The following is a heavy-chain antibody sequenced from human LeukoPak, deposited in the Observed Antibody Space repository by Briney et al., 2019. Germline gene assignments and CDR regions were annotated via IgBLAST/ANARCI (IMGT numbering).Heavy chain of an antibody. CDR2: IYYSGST. Sequence: SETLSLTCTVSGGSTSSYYWSWIRQPPGKGLEWIGYIYYSGSTNYNPSLKSRVTISVDTSKNQFSLKLSSVTAADPAVYYCARYVWGSYPTFEDYWGQGTLVTVSS. J-gene: IGHJ4*02. CDR1: GGSTSSYY. CDR3: ARYVWGSYPTFEDY. V-gene: IGHV4-59*01. D-gene: IGHD3-16*02.